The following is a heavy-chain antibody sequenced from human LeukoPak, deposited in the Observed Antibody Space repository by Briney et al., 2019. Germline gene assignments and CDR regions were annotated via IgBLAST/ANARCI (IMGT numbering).Heavy chain of an antibody. J-gene: IGHJ4*02. V-gene: IGHV1-69*05. CDR1: GGTFSSYA. CDR3: ARGYDFWSGYWYY. D-gene: IGHD3-3*01. Sequence: GSSVKVSCKASGGTFSSYAISWVRLAPGQGLEWMGGIIPIFGTANYAQKFQGRVTITTDESTSTAYMELSSLRSEDTAVYYCARGYDFWSGYWYYWGQGTLVTVSS. CDR2: IIPIFGTA.